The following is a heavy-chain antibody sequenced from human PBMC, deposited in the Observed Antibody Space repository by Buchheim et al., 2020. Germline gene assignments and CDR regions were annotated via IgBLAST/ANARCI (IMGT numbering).Heavy chain of an antibody. D-gene: IGHD3-10*01. Sequence: QVQLVESGGGVVQPGRSLRLSCAASGFTFSSYGMHWVRQAPGKGLEWVAFIRYDGSNKYYADSVKGRFTISRDNSKNKLYLQMNSLRAEDTAVYYCAKVHVTMVRGGVDVWGQGTT. CDR3: AKVHVTMVRGGVDV. CDR1: GFTFSSYG. J-gene: IGHJ6*02. V-gene: IGHV3-30*02. CDR2: IRYDGSNK.